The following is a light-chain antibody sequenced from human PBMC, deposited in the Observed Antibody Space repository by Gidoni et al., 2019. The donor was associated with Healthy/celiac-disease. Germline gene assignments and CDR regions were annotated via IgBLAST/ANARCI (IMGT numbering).Light chain of an antibody. CDR2: WAS. CDR3: QQYYSTPTWT. CDR1: QSVLYSSNNKNY. Sequence: DIVMTQSPDSLAVSLGERATINCKSSQSVLYSSNNKNYLAWYQQKPGQPPKLLIYWASTRESGVPDRFSGSGSGTDFILTISSLQDEDVAVYYCQQYYSTPTWTFGQGTKVEIK. V-gene: IGKV4-1*01. J-gene: IGKJ1*01.